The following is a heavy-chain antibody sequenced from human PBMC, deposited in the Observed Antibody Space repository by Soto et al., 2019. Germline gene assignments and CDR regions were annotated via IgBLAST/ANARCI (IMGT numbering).Heavy chain of an antibody. CDR3: ARHEDSSGWYNWSTP. D-gene: IGHD6-13*01. V-gene: IGHV4-39*01. CDR2: IYYSGRT. J-gene: IGHJ5*02. Sequence: PSETLSLTCTVSGGSVSSSDYYWGWIRQPPGKGLQWIGSIYYSGRTYYNPSLKSRVTISVDTSKNQFSLKLISLTAADTAVYYCARHEDSSGWYNWSTPGAREPWSPSPQ. CDR1: GGSVSSSDYY.